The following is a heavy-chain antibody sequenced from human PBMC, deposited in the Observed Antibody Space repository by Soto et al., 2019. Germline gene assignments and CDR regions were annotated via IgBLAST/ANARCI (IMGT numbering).Heavy chain of an antibody. Sequence: QVQLQESGPGLVKPSGTLSLTCAVSGGSISSTNWWSWVRQPPGKGLEWIGEIYYSGSTNYNPSLKSRVTISLDQSKNQFYLKLTSVTAADTAVYYCARDLGSWYGGQNGFDPWGQGTLVTVSS. CDR1: GGSISSTNW. D-gene: IGHD6-13*01. CDR3: ARDLGSWYGGQNGFDP. CDR2: IYYSGST. J-gene: IGHJ5*02. V-gene: IGHV4-4*02.